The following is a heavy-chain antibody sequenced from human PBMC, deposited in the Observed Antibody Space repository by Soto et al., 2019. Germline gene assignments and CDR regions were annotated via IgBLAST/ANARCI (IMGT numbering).Heavy chain of an antibody. J-gene: IGHJ4*02. CDR3: TRGAGAPWVRFDS. D-gene: IGHD3-22*01. Sequence: SETLSLTCGVSCYSITSGFYWGWVRQSPGKGLEWIGSNSYSAKTFYNPSLASRLSIAVDTSMNQFSLRLTSVTAADTALYYCTRGAGAPWVRFDSWGQGTLVTVSS. V-gene: IGHV4-38-2*01. CDR2: NSYSAKT. CDR1: CYSITSGFY.